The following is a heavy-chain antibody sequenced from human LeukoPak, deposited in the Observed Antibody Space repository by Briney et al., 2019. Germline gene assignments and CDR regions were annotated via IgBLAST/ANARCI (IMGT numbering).Heavy chain of an antibody. Sequence: PGGSLRLSCAASGFTFSSYWMSWVRQAPGKGLEWVANIKQDGSEKYYVDSVKGRFTISRDNAKNSLYLQMNSLRAEDTAVYYCARDKGGKGTLWGFDYWGQGTLVTVSS. J-gene: IGHJ4*02. V-gene: IGHV3-7*01. CDR3: ARDKGGKGTLWGFDY. CDR1: GFTFSSYW. CDR2: IKQDGSEK. D-gene: IGHD4-23*01.